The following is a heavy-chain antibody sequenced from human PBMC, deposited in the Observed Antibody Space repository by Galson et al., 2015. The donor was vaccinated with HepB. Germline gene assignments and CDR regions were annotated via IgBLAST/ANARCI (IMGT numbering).Heavy chain of an antibody. D-gene: IGHD2-2*01. CDR1: GYTFTSNG. J-gene: IGHJ4*02. V-gene: IGHV1-18*04. CDR2: ISTYGGNT. Sequence: SVKVSCKASGYTFTSNGISWVRQTPGQGLEWLGWISTYGGNTNYAQKFQGRITLTRDTSTSIAYVELRSLRSDDTAVYYCANLGYCGRDDCHSVNWGQGTLVTGSS. CDR3: ANLGYCGRDDCHSVN.